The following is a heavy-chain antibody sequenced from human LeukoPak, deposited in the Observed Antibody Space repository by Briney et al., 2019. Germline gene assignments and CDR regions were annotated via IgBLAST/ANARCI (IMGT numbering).Heavy chain of an antibody. Sequence: SETLSLTCAVYGGSFSGYYWSWIRQPPVKELEWIGEINHSGSTNYNPSLKSRVTISVDTSKNQFSLKLSSVAAADTAVYYCARRLRYYDSSGYYMGLYFDYWGQGTLVTVSS. J-gene: IGHJ4*02. CDR3: ARRLRYYDSSGYYMGLYFDY. D-gene: IGHD3-22*01. CDR1: GGSFSGYY. CDR2: INHSGST. V-gene: IGHV4-34*01.